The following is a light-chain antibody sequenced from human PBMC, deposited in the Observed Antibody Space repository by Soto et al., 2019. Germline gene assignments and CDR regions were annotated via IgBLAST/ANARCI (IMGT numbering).Light chain of an antibody. CDR3: QQYDNLTIT. CDR2: DAS. J-gene: IGKJ5*01. V-gene: IGKV1-33*01. CDR1: QDISKY. Sequence: DLQMTQSPSSLSASVGDRLTITCQASQDISKYLNWYQQKPGKAPKXXIYDASNLETGVPSRFSGSGSGTDFTFTISSLQHEDIATYYCQQYDNLTITFGQGTRLEIK.